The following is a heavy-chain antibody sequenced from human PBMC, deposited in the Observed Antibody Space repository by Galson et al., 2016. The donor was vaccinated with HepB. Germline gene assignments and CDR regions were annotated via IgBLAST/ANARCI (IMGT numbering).Heavy chain of an antibody. J-gene: IGHJ4*02. Sequence: LRLPCAVSGFTFSDYYMDWVRPAPGKGLEWVSRSRNKPSSYTTEYAASVKGRFTISRGDSKNSLYLQMSSLRPEDTAVYYCARNKNSTRYFDKWGQGTLVTGSS. D-gene: IGHD2/OR15-2a*01. CDR3: ARNKNSTRYFDK. V-gene: IGHV3-72*01. CDR2: SRNKPSSYTT. CDR1: GFTFSDYY.